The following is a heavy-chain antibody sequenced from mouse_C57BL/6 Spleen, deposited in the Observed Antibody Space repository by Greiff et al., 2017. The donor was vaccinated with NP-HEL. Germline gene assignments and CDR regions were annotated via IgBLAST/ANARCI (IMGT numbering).Heavy chain of an antibody. J-gene: IGHJ4*01. CDR3: AREGGLHYAMDY. CDR1: GYTFTSYW. V-gene: IGHV1-64*01. CDR2: IHPNSGST. Sequence: QVQLQQPGAELVKPGASVKLSCKASGYTFTSYWMHWVKQRPGQGLEWIGMIHPNSGSTNYNEKFKSKATLTVDKSSSTAYMQLSSLTSEDSAVYYCAREGGLHYAMDYWGQGTSVTVSS. D-gene: IGHD3-3*01.